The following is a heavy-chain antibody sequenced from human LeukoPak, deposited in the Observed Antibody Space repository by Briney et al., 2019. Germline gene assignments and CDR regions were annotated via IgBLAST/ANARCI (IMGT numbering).Heavy chain of an antibody. Sequence: SETLSLTCTVGGYSISRGYYWGWVRQPPGKGLEWSGTFFHSGNTYYSPSLKSRLNISVDTSKNQFYLRLSSLTAADTPVYYCARISDLLRAFEMWGQGTMVTVSS. D-gene: IGHD1-26*01. J-gene: IGHJ3*02. CDR1: GYSISRGYY. CDR2: FFHSGNT. CDR3: ARISDLLRAFEM. V-gene: IGHV4-38-2*02.